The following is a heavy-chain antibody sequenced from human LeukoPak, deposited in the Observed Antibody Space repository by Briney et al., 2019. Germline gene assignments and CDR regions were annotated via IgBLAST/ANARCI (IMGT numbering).Heavy chain of an antibody. CDR3: ARERDIYGASFDY. CDR2: IDWDDDK. J-gene: IGHJ4*02. CDR1: GFSLSTSGMY. V-gene: IGHV2-70*01. D-gene: IGHD4/OR15-4a*01. Sequence: SGPALVKPTQTLTLTCTFSGFSLSTSGMYVGWIRQSPGKALEWLALIDWDDDKYHSTSLKTRLTISKDTSKNQVVLTMTNMDPVDTATYYCARERDIYGASFDYWGQGTLVTVPS.